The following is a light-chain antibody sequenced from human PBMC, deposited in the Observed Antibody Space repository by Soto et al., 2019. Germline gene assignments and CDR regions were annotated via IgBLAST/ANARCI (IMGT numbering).Light chain of an antibody. CDR2: AAS. J-gene: IGKJ1*01. V-gene: IGKV1-39*01. CDR3: QQSYSTPVT. CDR1: QSISSY. Sequence: DIQMTQSPSSLSASVGATVTITCRASQSISSYLNWYQQKPGKAPKLLIYAASSLQSGVPSRFSGSGSGTDCTLTISSLQPEDVATYYCQQSYSTPVTLGQGTKVDIK.